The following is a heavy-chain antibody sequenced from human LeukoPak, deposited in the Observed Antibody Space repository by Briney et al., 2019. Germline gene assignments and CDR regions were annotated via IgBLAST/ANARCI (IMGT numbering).Heavy chain of an antibody. Sequence: GPSVTVSCKASGYTFTSYGISWVRQAPGHGLEWMGWISAYNGNTNYTQKLQGRVTMTTGTSTNTAYMELRSLRSDDTAGYYCAREVRGYSYRFDYWGQGSLVTVSS. CDR3: AREVRGYSYRFDY. J-gene: IGHJ4*02. CDR2: ISAYNGNT. V-gene: IGHV1-18*04. D-gene: IGHD5-18*01. CDR1: GYTFTSYG.